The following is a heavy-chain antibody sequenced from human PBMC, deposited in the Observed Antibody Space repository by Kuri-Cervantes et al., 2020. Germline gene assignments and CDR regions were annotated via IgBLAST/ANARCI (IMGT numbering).Heavy chain of an antibody. CDR2: MNPNSGNT. J-gene: IGHJ6*02. V-gene: IGHV1-8*01. Sequence: ASVKVSCKASGYTFTSYDINWVRQATGQGLEWMGWMNPNSGNTGYAQKFQGRVTMTRNTSINTAYMELSSLRSEDTAVYYCARERSTVTTEVYYYYGMDVWGQGTTVTVSS. CDR1: GYTFTSYD. CDR3: ARERSTVTTEVYYYYGMDV. D-gene: IGHD4-17*01.